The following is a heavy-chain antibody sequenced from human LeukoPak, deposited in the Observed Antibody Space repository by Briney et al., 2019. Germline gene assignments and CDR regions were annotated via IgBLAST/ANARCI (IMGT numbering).Heavy chain of an antibody. Sequence: PGGSLGLSCAASGFTFSSYSMNWVRQAPGKGLEWVSSISSSSSYIYYADSVKGRFTISRDNAKNSLYLQMNSLRAEDTAVYYCARGRHSGYDYILDYWGQGTLVTVSS. CDR3: ARGRHSGYDYILDY. CDR1: GFTFSSYS. V-gene: IGHV3-21*01. D-gene: IGHD5-12*01. J-gene: IGHJ4*02. CDR2: ISSSSSYI.